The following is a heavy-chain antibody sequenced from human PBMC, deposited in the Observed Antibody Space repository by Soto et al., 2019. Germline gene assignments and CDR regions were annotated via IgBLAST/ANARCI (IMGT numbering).Heavy chain of an antibody. D-gene: IGHD2-8*02. CDR1: GYTFTDYG. J-gene: IGHJ5*02. CDR3: AKTGGWNWFDP. Sequence: QVQLVQSGAEVKKPGASVKVSCKASGYTFTDYGISWVRQAPGQGLEWMGWISPYTGDTKYPQRLQGRVTVTADTSTSTVYMELRSLTSDDTAVYYCAKTGGWNWFDPWGQGTLVSVSS. CDR2: ISPYTGDT. V-gene: IGHV1-18*01.